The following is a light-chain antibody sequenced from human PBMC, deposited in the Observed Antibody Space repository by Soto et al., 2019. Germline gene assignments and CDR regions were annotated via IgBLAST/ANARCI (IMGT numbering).Light chain of an antibody. CDR1: QSVIRY. CDR2: DAT. Sequence: IVLTHSPATLSLSPGERATLSFRTSQSVIRYFDWYQQKPGQAPRHLIYDATNRASGTPARLSGSGSGTDFTLTISSLEPEDFAVYYCQQRSNWPPWKFGQGTKVDIK. CDR3: QQRSNWPPWK. J-gene: IGKJ1*01. V-gene: IGKV3-11*01.